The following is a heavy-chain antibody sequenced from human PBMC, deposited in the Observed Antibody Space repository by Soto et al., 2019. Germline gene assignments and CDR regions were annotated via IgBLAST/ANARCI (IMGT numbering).Heavy chain of an antibody. D-gene: IGHD3-10*01. J-gene: IGHJ3*02. CDR2: IIPIFGTA. V-gene: IGHV1-69*01. CDR1: GGTVSSYA. Sequence: QVQLVQSGAEVKKPGSSVKVSCKASGGTVSSYAISWVRQAPEQGLEWMGGIIPIFGTANYAQKFQGIVTITADESTSTAYIDLRSLRSEDTAVYYCARAMVRGAIGAFDIGGQGTMVNVSS. CDR3: ARAMVRGAIGAFDI.